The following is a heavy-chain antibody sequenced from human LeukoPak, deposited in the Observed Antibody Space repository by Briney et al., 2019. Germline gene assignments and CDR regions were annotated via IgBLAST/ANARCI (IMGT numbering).Heavy chain of an antibody. D-gene: IGHD2-15*01. Sequence: PSETLSLTCTVSGGSISSGGYYWSWIRQHPGKGLEWIGYIYYSGSTYYNPSLKSRVTISVDTSKNQFSLKLSSVTAADTAVYYCARVKIVVVVAATPRSDWFDPWGQGTLVTVSS. CDR2: IYYSGST. CDR3: ARVKIVVVVAATPRSDWFDP. V-gene: IGHV4-31*03. CDR1: GGSISSGGYY. J-gene: IGHJ5*02.